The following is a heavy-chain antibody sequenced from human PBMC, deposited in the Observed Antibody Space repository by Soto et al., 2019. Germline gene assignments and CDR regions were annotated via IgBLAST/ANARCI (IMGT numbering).Heavy chain of an antibody. J-gene: IGHJ6*02. Sequence: PGGSLRLSCAASGFIFSRYAMSWVRQAPGKGLEWVSGISGSDGSTYYADSVKGRITISRDNSKNTLYLQMNSLRAEDTAVFYCAKALLYSVLTYYYYGMDVWGQGTTVTVSS. CDR2: ISGSDGST. CDR1: GFIFSRYA. CDR3: AKALLYSVLTYYYYGMDV. V-gene: IGHV3-23*01. D-gene: IGHD2-8*02.